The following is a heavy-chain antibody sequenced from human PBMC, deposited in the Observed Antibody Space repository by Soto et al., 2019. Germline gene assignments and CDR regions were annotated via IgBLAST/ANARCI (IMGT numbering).Heavy chain of an antibody. V-gene: IGHV3-73*02. CDR1: GYSLSGSS. CDR3: TTKDY. Sequence: VQLVESGGGLVQPGGSLKLSCVAAGYSLSGSSIHWVRQASGKGLEWLGRIRAKANNYATSYAASVNGRFTIFRDDSKNTAYLQMNSLKIEDTAVYYCTTKDYWGRGSLVTVSS. CDR2: IRAKANNYAT. J-gene: IGHJ4*02.